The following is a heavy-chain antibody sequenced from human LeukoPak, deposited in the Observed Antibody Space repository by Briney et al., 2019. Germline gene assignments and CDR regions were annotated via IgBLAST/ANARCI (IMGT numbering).Heavy chain of an antibody. V-gene: IGHV3-30-3*01. CDR2: ISYDGSNK. D-gene: IGHD3-9*01. CDR3: ARVPDYDILTGPFDY. J-gene: IGHJ4*02. Sequence: GGSLRISCAASGFTLSSNAMHWVRQAPGKGLEWVAVISYDGSNKYYADSVKGRFTISRDTSKNTLYLQMNSLRAEDTAVYYCARVPDYDILTGPFDYWGQGTLVTVSS. CDR1: GFTLSSNA.